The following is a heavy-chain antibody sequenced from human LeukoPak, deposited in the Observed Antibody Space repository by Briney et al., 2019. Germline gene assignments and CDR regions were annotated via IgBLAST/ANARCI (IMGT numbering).Heavy chain of an antibody. V-gene: IGHV3-7*01. CDR1: GFTFSSYW. CDR2: IKQDGSGK. CDR3: ARDRVGGSYNY. D-gene: IGHD1-26*01. J-gene: IGHJ4*02. Sequence: PGGSLRLSCTASGFTFSSYWMSWVRQAPGKGLEWVANIKQDGSGKYYVGSVKGRFTISRDNAKNSLYLQMNSLRAEDTAVYYCARDRVGGSYNYWGQGTLVTVSS.